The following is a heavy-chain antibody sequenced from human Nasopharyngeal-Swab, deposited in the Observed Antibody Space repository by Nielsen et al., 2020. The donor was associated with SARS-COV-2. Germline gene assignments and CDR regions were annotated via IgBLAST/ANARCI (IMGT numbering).Heavy chain of an antibody. D-gene: IGHD3-3*01. CDR2: IKQEGSEK. Sequence: GESLKISCEASGCTFSNYWMRWVRQAPGKGLEWVANIKQEGSEKYYVDSVKGRFTISRDNAKNSLYLQMNSLRAEDTAVYYCARDFDWFDPWGQGTLVTVSS. CDR1: GCTFSNYW. V-gene: IGHV3-7*05. J-gene: IGHJ5*02. CDR3: ARDFDWFDP.